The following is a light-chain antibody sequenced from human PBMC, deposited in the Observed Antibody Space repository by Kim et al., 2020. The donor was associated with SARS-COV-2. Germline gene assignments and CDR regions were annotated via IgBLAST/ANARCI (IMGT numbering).Light chain of an antibody. CDR1: QGIWNY. CDR3: QQYNTFPLT. CDR2: AAS. V-gene: IGKV1-16*02. J-gene: IGKJ4*01. Sequence: DIQMTQSPSSLSASIGDRVTITCRASQGIWNYLAWFQQKPGKPPKSLIYAASSLQSGVPSKFSGSGSGTEFTLTISSLQPEDFATYYCQQYNTFPLTCGGGTKVDIK.